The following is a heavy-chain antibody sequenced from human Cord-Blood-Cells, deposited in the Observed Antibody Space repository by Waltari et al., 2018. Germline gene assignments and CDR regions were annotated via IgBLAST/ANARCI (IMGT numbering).Heavy chain of an antibody. Sequence: QVQLQASGPGLVKPSGTLSLTCAVSGGSISSSNWWSWVRQPPGKGLEWIGEIYHSGSTNYNPSLKMRVTISVDKSKNQFSLKLSSVTAADTAVYYCARGRKWLVSDFDYWGQGTLVTVSS. CDR3: ARGRKWLVSDFDY. J-gene: IGHJ4*02. D-gene: IGHD6-19*01. CDR1: GGSISSSNW. V-gene: IGHV4-4*02. CDR2: IYHSGST.